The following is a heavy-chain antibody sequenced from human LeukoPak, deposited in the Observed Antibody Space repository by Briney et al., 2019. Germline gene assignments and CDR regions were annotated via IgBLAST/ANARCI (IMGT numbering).Heavy chain of an antibody. Sequence: PGGSLRLSCAASGFTFSSYSMNWVRQAPGKGLEWVAVIWYDGSNKYYADSVKGRFTISRDNSKNTLYLQMNSLRAEDTAVYYCARDPGQWLVLLDYWGQGTLVTVSS. J-gene: IGHJ4*02. CDR1: GFTFSSYS. V-gene: IGHV3-33*08. CDR3: ARDPGQWLVLLDY. CDR2: IWYDGSNK. D-gene: IGHD6-19*01.